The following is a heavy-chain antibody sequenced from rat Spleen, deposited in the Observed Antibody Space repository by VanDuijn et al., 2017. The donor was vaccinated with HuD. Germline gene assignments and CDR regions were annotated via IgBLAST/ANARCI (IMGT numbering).Heavy chain of an antibody. CDR3: ARDNDYYFDY. CDR2: ITPDGGTT. V-gene: IGHV5-58*01. CDR1: EFTISYYW. Sequence: EVQLVETGGGLVQPGRSLKLSCVASEFTISYYWMYWVRQAPGKGLEWVSSITPDGGTTYYPDSVKGRFTVSRDNAKSTLYLQMNSLRSDDTATYYCARDNDYYFDYWGQGVMVTVSS. J-gene: IGHJ2*01.